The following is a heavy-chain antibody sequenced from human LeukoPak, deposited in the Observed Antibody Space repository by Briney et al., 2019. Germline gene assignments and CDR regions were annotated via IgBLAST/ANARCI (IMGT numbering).Heavy chain of an antibody. J-gene: IGHJ4*02. CDR2: IYSGGGT. D-gene: IGHD6-13*01. CDR1: GFTVSSNY. V-gene: IGHV3-53*01. Sequence: GGSLRLSCAASGFTVSSNYMSWVRQAPGKGLEWVSVIYSGGGTYYADSVKGRFTISRDNSKNTLYLHMHSLTVEDTAVYYCAKELVSRSSLTFDFWGQGILVTVSS. CDR3: AKELVSRSSLTFDF.